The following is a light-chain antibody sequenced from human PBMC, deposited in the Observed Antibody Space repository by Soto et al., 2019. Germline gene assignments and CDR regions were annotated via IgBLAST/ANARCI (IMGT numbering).Light chain of an antibody. V-gene: IGKV3-20*01. CDR3: QQYDSTPPT. CDR2: GAS. CDR1: QSVNSNY. J-gene: IGKJ1*01. Sequence: EIVLTQSPGTLSLSPGERATLSCRASQSVNSNYLAWYQRKPGQAPRLLIYGASNRATDIPYRFSASGSGTDFTLTTTRLEAEDFGGYYWQQYDSTPPTFGQGTKVEVK.